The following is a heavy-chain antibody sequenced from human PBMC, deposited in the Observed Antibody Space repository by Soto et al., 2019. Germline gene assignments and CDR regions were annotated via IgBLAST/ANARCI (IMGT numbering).Heavy chain of an antibody. CDR2: IRQDGSEK. J-gene: IGHJ4*02. CDR3: ARANYFDF. V-gene: IGHV3-7*04. CDR1: GFTFRNYW. Sequence: GGSLRLSCAASGFTFRNYWMSWVRQAPGKGLEWVADIRQDGSEKKYLDSVKGRFTISRDNAKNSLYLQINSLRPDDTAVYYCARANYFDFWGQGALVTVSS.